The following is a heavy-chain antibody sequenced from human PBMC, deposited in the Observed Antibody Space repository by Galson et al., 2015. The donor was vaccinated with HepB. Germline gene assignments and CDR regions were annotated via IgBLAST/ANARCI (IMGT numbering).Heavy chain of an antibody. CDR3: ARDRIGCGSTSCYIDY. V-gene: IGHV1-2*06. D-gene: IGHD2-2*01. CDR1: GYILTGYY. Sequence: SVKVSCKASGYILTGYYVHWVRQAPGQGLEWMGRINPNNGGADYKQKFQGRVTMTRDTSISTAYMGLSSLTSEDTAVYYCARDRIGCGSTSCYIDYWGQGTLVTVSS. CDR2: INPNNGGA. J-gene: IGHJ4*02.